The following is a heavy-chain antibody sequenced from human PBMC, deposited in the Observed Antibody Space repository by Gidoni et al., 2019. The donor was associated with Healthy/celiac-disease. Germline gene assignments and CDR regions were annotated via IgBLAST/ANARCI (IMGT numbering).Heavy chain of an antibody. CDR1: GFTFSSYS. CDR2: ISSSSSYI. D-gene: IGHD6-13*01. J-gene: IGHJ6*02. V-gene: IGHV3-21*01. CDR3: ARDDIRVSSSWYGMDV. Sequence: EVQLVESGGGLVKPGGSLRLSCAASGFTFSSYSMNWVRQAPGKGLEWVSSISSSSSYIYYADSVKGRFTISRDNAKNSLYLQMNSLRAEDTAVYYCARDDIRVSSSWYGMDVWGQGTTVTVSS.